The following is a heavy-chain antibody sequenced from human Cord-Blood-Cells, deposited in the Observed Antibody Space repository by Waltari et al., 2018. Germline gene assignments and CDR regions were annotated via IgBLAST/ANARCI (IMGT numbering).Heavy chain of an antibody. CDR2: IIPILGIA. V-gene: IGHV1-69*09. CDR1: GGTFSSYA. Sequence: QVQLVQSGAEVKKPGSSVKVSCKASGGTFSSYAISWVRQAPGQGLAWMGRIIPILGIANYAQKFQGRVTITADKSTSTAYMELSSLRSEDTAVYYCARDKRKGYCSSTSCYPDAFDIWGQGTMVTVSS. J-gene: IGHJ3*02. CDR3: ARDKRKGYCSSTSCYPDAFDI. D-gene: IGHD2-2*01.